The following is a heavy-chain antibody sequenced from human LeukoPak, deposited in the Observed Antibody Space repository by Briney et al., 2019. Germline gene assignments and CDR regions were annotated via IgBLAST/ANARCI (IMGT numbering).Heavy chain of an antibody. Sequence: PSETLSLTCTVSGGSISSYYWSWIRQPPGKGLEWIGCIYYSGSTSYNPSLNSRVTISVDTSKNQFSLKLSSVTAADTAVYYCARVVSSGYFDYWGQGTLVTVSS. J-gene: IGHJ4*02. CDR3: ARVVSSGYFDY. V-gene: IGHV4-59*01. D-gene: IGHD6-19*01. CDR1: GGSISSYY. CDR2: IYYSGST.